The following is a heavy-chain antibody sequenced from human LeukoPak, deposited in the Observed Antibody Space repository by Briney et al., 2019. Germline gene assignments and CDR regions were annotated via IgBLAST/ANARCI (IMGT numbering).Heavy chain of an antibody. CDR1: GFTFSSYA. V-gene: IGHV3-23*01. CDR3: AKLSKEGIAVAGRNY. D-gene: IGHD6-19*01. J-gene: IGHJ4*02. CDR2: ISGSGGST. Sequence: GGSLRLSCAASGFTFSSYAMSWVRQAPGKGLEWVSAISGSGGSTYYADSVKGRFTISRDNSKNTLYLQMNSLRAEDTAVYHCAKLSKEGIAVAGRNYWGQGTLVTVSS.